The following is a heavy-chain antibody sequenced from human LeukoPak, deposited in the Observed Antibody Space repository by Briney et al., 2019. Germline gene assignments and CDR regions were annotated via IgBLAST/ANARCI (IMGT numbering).Heavy chain of an antibody. CDR2: IYHSGST. CDR3: ARYDSRGSASTRFDY. Sequence: PSETLSHTCAVPGYSISSGYYWGWIRQPPGKGLEWIGDIYHSGSTYYNPSLKSRVTISVDTSKNQFSLKLSSVTAADTAVYYCARYDSRGSASTRFDYWGQGILVTISS. J-gene: IGHJ4*02. D-gene: IGHD3-16*01. V-gene: IGHV4-38-2*01. CDR1: GYSISSGYY.